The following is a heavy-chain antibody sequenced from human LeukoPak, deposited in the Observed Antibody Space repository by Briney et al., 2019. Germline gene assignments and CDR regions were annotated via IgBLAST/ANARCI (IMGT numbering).Heavy chain of an antibody. CDR3: ARERYDSSGYYSAFDI. CDR1: GYSISSGYY. Sequence: SETLSLTCTVSGYSISSGYYWGWIRQPPGKGLEWIGSIYHSGSTNYNPSLKSRVTISVDTSKNQFSLKLSSVTAADTVVYYCARERYDSSGYYSAFDIWGQGTMVTVSS. CDR2: IYHSGST. J-gene: IGHJ3*02. D-gene: IGHD3-22*01. V-gene: IGHV4-38-2*02.